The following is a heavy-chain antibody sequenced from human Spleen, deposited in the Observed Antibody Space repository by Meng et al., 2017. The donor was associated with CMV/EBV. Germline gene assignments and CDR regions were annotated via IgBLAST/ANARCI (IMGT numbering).Heavy chain of an antibody. CDR1: GITCSSYA. CDR3: AKGTWELPHLFDW. CDR2: FYGVGSSST. V-gene: IGHV3-23*03. J-gene: IGHJ4*02. Sequence: ASGITCSSYAMSWVRQDPGKGLEWVSVFYGVGSSSTYYADSVKGRFTISRDDSKNTLYLQMNSLRADDTAVYYCAKGTWELPHLFDWWGQGTLVTVSS. D-gene: IGHD1-26*01.